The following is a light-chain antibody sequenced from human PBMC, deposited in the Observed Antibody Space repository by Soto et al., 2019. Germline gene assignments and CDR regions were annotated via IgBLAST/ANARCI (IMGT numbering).Light chain of an antibody. V-gene: IGKV1-17*03. CDR1: QAISHY. J-gene: IGKJ4*01. Sequence: DIQMTQSPSAMSASVGDRVTITCRASQAISHYLAWFHQRPGKVPKRLIYGASTLQSGVPSRFSGSGSGTEFTLTISSLQPEDFGTYYCLQHNTYPLSFVGGTKVDIK. CDR3: LQHNTYPLS. CDR2: GAS.